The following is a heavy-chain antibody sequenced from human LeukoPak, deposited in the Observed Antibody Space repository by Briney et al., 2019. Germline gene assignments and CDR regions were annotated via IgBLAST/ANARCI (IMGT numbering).Heavy chain of an antibody. Sequence: GGSLRLSCAASGFTFSSYDMHWVRQAPGEGLEWVAVISSDGSEKYYADSVKGRFTISRDNSKNTVFLQMNSLRAEDTAVFYCAKNLMIRGPPGEWGQGTLVTVSS. J-gene: IGHJ4*02. D-gene: IGHD3-10*01. CDR1: GFTFSSYD. CDR3: AKNLMIRGPPGE. CDR2: ISSDGSEK. V-gene: IGHV3-30*18.